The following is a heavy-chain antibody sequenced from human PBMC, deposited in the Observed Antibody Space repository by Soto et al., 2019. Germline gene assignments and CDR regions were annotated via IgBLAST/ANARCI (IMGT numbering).Heavy chain of an antibody. CDR2: ISGSGNRP. V-gene: IGHV3-23*01. D-gene: IGHD2-15*01. Sequence: EVQLLESGGFLVQPGGSLRLSCAASGFSFSNYAMNWVRQAPGKGLEWVAGISGSGNRPYYADSVKGRFTVSRDNSKNTLYLQLNSRTAVDTAVYYCATGSLVVVLPATSQYYYMDVWGIGTAVTVSS. CDR3: ATGSLVVVLPATSQYYYMDV. CDR1: GFSFSNYA. J-gene: IGHJ6*03.